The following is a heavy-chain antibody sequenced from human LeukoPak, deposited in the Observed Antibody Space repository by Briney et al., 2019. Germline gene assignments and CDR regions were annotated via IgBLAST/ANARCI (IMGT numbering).Heavy chain of an antibody. CDR2: IYTSGST. D-gene: IGHD3-22*01. Sequence: PSETLSLTCTVSGGSISSGSYYWSWIRQPAGKGLEWIGRIYTSGSTNYNPSLKSQVTISVDTSKNQFSLKLSSVTAADTAVYYCARVVGGYLNWYFDLWGRGTLVTVSS. J-gene: IGHJ2*01. CDR3: ARVVGGYLNWYFDL. CDR1: GGSISSGSYY. V-gene: IGHV4-61*02.